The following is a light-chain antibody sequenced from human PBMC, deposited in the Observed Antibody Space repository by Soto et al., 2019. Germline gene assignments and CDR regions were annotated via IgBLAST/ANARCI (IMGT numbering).Light chain of an antibody. J-gene: IGKJ4*01. CDR1: QSVSSSY. CDR3: QQYGSSPRFT. Sequence: EIVLTQSPGTLSLSPGERATLSCRASQSVSSSYLAWYQQKPGQAPRLLIYGASSRATGIPDRFSSSGSGTDVTLTISRLEPEGFAVYYCQQYGSSPRFTFGGGTKMEIK. V-gene: IGKV3-20*01. CDR2: GAS.